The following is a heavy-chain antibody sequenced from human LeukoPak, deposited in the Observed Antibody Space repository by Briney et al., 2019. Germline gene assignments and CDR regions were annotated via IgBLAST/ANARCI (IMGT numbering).Heavy chain of an antibody. CDR3: AREIGERIVVVPAAIGYFDY. Sequence: PSETLSLTCTVSGGSISSYYWSWIRQPPGKGLEWIGYIYYSGSTNYNPSLKSRVTMSVDTSKNQFSLKLSSVTAADTAVYYCAREIGERIVVVPAAIGYFDYWGQGTLVTVSS. CDR1: GGSISSYY. CDR2: IYYSGST. V-gene: IGHV4-59*12. D-gene: IGHD2-2*02. J-gene: IGHJ4*02.